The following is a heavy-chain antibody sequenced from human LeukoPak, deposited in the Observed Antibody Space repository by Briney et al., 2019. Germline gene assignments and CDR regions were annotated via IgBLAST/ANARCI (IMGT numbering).Heavy chain of an antibody. CDR3: ARDWYTAERWTIYYSYYIDV. V-gene: IGHV3-21*01. D-gene: IGHD4-23*01. CDR1: GFTFSVYS. J-gene: IGHJ6*03. CDR2: ITTSSSDM. Sequence: GGSLRLSCAASGFTFSVYSMNWVRQAPGKGLEWVSSITTSSSDMYYADSVKGRFTISRDNAKNSLFLQMNSLRAEDTAVYHCARDWYTAERWTIYYSYYIDVWGKGTTVTVSS.